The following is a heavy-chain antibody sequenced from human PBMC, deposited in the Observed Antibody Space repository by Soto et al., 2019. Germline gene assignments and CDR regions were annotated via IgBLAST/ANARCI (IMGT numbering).Heavy chain of an antibody. V-gene: IGHV4-59*08. Sequence: SETLSLTCTVSGGSISRYYWSWIRQPPGKGLEWIGYIYYSGSTTYNPSLKSRVTISVDTSKNQFSLKLTSVTAADTAVYYCARGLLGGAATWGQGTLVTVSS. J-gene: IGHJ5*02. CDR1: GGSISRYY. CDR2: IYYSGST. CDR3: ARGLLGGAAT. D-gene: IGHD3-16*01.